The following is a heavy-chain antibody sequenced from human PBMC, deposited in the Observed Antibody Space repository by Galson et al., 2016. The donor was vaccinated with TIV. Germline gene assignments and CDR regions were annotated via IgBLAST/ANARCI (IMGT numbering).Heavy chain of an antibody. CDR2: IDWDDDI. CDR3: ARMVYGDYPPRFYYDS. V-gene: IGHV2-70*11. Sequence: PALVKPTQTLTLTCTFSGSSLSTNEMCVGWIRRPPGKALEWLARIDWDDDIYYHTSLETRLTISKDTSKNQVVFKMTNVDPTDTGTYYCARMVYGDYPPRFYYDSWGQGALVTVSS. J-gene: IGHJ4*02. D-gene: IGHD2-21*02. CDR1: GSSLSTNEMC.